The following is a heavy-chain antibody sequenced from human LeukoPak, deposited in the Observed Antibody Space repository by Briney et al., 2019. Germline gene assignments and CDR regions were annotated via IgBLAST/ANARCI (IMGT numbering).Heavy chain of an antibody. V-gene: IGHV3-21*01. CDR1: GFSFITYN. CDR3: ARTYYDFWSGHFSDGFDY. CDR2: ISTSSSYI. J-gene: IGHJ4*02. D-gene: IGHD3-3*01. Sequence: GGSLRLSCAASGFSFITYNMNWVRQAPGKGLEWVSFISTSSSYIYYADSVKGRFTISRHNAKNSLYLQMNSLRAEDTAVYYCARTYYDFWSGHFSDGFDYWGQGTLVTVSS.